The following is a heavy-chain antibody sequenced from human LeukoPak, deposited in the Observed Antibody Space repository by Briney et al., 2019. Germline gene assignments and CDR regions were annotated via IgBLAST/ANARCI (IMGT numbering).Heavy chain of an antibody. J-gene: IGHJ6*03. D-gene: IGHD2-2*01. CDR3: ARFVPGYQLLLHYYYYDYMDV. V-gene: IGHV4-31*03. CDR2: IYYSGST. Sequence: SQTLSLTCTVSGGSISSGGYYWSWIRQHPGKGLEWIGYIYYSGSTYYNPSLKSRVTISVDTSKNQFSLKLSSVTAADTAVYYCARFVPGYQLLLHYYYYDYMDVWGKGTTVTVSS. CDR1: GGSISSGGYY.